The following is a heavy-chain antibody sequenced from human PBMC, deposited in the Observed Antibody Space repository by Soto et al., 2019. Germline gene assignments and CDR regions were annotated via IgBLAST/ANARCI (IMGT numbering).Heavy chain of an antibody. CDR2: ISGSGGST. V-gene: IGHV3-23*01. Sequence: EVQLLESGGGLVQPGGSLRLSCAASGFTFSSYAMSWVRQAPGKGLEWVSVISGSGGSTYYADSVKGRFTISRDNSKNTLYLQMNSLIAEDTAVYYCAKDPHGDYLLNWFDPWGQGTLVTVSS. CDR1: GFTFSSYA. J-gene: IGHJ5*02. CDR3: AKDPHGDYLLNWFDP. D-gene: IGHD4-17*01.